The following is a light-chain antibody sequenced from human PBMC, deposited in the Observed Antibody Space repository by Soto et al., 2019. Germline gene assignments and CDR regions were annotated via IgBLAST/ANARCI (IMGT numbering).Light chain of an antibody. V-gene: IGKV3-15*01. CDR2: GAS. CDR3: QQYNDWPLT. CDR1: QSVSSN. J-gene: IGKJ4*01. Sequence: EIVVTQSPATLSVSPGERATLSCRASQSVSSNLAWYKQKPGQAPRLLIYGASTRATGLPDRISGSGSGTEFTLTISSLQSEDFALYYCQQYNDWPLTFGGGTKVEIK.